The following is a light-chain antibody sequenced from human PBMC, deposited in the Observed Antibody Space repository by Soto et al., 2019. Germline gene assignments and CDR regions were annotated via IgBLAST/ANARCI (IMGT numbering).Light chain of an antibody. CDR1: QGIGKF. J-gene: IGKJ3*01. CDR2: AAS. CDR3: QKYDSAPLFT. Sequence: DIPMTQTPPSLSASIGDRVTITCRASQGIGKFLAWYQHKSGRVPNLLIYAASTLQSGVPSRFSGSGSGTDFTLTISSLQPEDVATYYCQKYDSAPLFTFGPGTRVDV. V-gene: IGKV1-27*01.